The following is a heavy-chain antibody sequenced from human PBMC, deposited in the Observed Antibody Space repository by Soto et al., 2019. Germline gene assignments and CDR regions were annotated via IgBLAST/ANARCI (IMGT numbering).Heavy chain of an antibody. CDR2: ISGSGGST. J-gene: IGHJ3*02. V-gene: IGHV3-23*01. Sequence: GGSLRLSCAASGFTFSSYAMSWVRQAPGKGLEWVSAISGSGGSTYYADSVKGRFTISRDNSKNTLYLQMNSLRAEDTAVYYCAKARSLYCSGGSCYEGGAFDIWGQGTMVTVSS. CDR3: AKARSLYCSGGSCYEGGAFDI. CDR1: GFTFSSYA. D-gene: IGHD2-15*01.